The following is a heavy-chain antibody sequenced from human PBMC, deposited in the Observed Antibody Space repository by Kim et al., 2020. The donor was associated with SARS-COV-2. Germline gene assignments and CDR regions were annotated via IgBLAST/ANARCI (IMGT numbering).Heavy chain of an antibody. D-gene: IGHD3-16*01. CDR3: AKDIWDYSGMDA. Sequence: YYGDSVKGRLTIARATSMNALYRQMSSLRPGDTAIYYCAKDIWDYSGMDAWGQGTTVTVSS. J-gene: IGHJ6*02. V-gene: IGHV3-23*01.